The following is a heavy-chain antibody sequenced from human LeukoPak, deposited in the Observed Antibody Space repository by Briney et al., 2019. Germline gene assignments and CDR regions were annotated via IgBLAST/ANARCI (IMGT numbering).Heavy chain of an antibody. D-gene: IGHD6-19*01. V-gene: IGHV4-39*07. CDR1: GGSISSGDYY. CDR2: INHSGST. CDR3: ARGRYSSGPFDY. J-gene: IGHJ4*02. Sequence: PSETLSLTCTVSGGSISSGDYYWSWIRQPPGKGLEWIGEINHSGSTNYNPSLKSRVTISVDTSKNQFSLKLSSVTAADTAVYYCARGRYSSGPFDYWGQGTLVTVSS.